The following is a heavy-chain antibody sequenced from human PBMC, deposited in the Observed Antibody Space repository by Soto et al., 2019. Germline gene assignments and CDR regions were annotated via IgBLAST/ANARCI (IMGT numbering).Heavy chain of an antibody. CDR2: INHSGST. Sequence: SETLSLTCAVSGGSFSGYYWTWIRQPPGKGLEWIGKINHSGSTNYNPSLKSRVTISLDTSNNQFSLKLSPVTAADTAVYYCATKIVEELWSSTSCYHFDYWGQGTLVTVSS. CDR1: GGSFSGYY. CDR3: ATKIVEELWSSTSCYHFDY. V-gene: IGHV4-34*01. J-gene: IGHJ4*02. D-gene: IGHD2-2*01.